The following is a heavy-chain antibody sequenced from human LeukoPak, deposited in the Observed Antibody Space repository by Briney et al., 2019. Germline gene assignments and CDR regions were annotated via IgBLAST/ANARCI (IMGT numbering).Heavy chain of an antibody. CDR2: INPTDGST. Sequence: ASVKVSCKASGGTFSSYAISWVRQAPGQGLEWMGIINPTDGSTNYAQRFQGRVTMTRDTSTSTVYMELSSLTFDDTAVYYCARRGWYSGDDPLFDYWGQGTLVTVSS. V-gene: IGHV1-46*01. CDR1: GGTFSSYA. CDR3: ARRGWYSGDDPLFDY. D-gene: IGHD5-12*01. J-gene: IGHJ4*02.